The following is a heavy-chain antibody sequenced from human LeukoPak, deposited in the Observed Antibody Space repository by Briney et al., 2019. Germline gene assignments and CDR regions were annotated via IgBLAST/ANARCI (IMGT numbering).Heavy chain of an antibody. D-gene: IGHD2-2*01. Sequence: PGGSLRLSCAASGFTFSRYWMHWVRQAPGTGLVWVSRIDSDGSITDYADSVKGRFTISRDNAKNTLYLQMNSLRADDTAVYYCSRGDCTSTTCHNWFDPWGQGNLVTVSS. CDR3: SRGDCTSTTCHNWFDP. CDR1: GFTFSRYW. V-gene: IGHV3-74*01. CDR2: IDSDGSIT. J-gene: IGHJ5*02.